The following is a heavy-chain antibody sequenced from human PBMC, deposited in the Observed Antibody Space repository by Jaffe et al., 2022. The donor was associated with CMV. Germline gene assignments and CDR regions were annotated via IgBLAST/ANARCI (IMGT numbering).Heavy chain of an antibody. CDR2: ISAYNGNT. Sequence: QVQLVQSGAEVKKPGASVKVSCKASGYTFTSYGISWVRQAPGQGLEWMGWISAYNGNTNYAQKLQGRVTMTTDTSTSTAYMELRSLRSDDTAVYYCARDLYQTYYYDSSGYYPFDYWGQGTLVTVSS. CDR1: GYTFTSYG. J-gene: IGHJ4*02. D-gene: IGHD3-22*01. V-gene: IGHV1-18*01. CDR3: ARDLYQTYYYDSSGYYPFDY.